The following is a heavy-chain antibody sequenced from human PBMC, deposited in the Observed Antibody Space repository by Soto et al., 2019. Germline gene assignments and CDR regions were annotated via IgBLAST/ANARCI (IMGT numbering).Heavy chain of an antibody. Sequence: SETLSLTCTVSGGSISSGGYYWSWIRQHPGKGLEWIGYIYYSGSTYYNPSLKSRVTISVDTSKNQFSLKLSSVTAADTAVYYCAREGYCSGGSCYFSGAFDIWGQGTMVTVSS. J-gene: IGHJ3*02. D-gene: IGHD2-15*01. V-gene: IGHV4-31*03. CDR3: AREGYCSGGSCYFSGAFDI. CDR1: GGSISSGGYY. CDR2: IYYSGST.